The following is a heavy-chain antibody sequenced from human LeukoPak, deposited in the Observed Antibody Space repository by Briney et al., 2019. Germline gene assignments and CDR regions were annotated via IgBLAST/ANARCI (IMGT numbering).Heavy chain of an antibody. V-gene: IGHV3-43*01. D-gene: IGHD3-10*01. Sequence: GGSLRLSCSASGFTFDDYTMHWVRQAPGKGLEWVSLISWDGGSTYYADSVKGRFTISRDNSKNSLYLQMNSLRTEDTVLYYCAKDGYYGSGSYSNFDYWGQGTLVTVFS. CDR3: AKDGYYGSGSYSNFDY. CDR1: GFTFDDYT. CDR2: ISWDGGST. J-gene: IGHJ4*02.